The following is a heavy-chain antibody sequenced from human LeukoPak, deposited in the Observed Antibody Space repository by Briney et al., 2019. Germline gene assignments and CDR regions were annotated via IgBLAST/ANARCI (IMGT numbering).Heavy chain of an antibody. V-gene: IGHV3-30-3*01. CDR1: GFTFSSYA. J-gene: IGHJ5*02. CDR2: ISYDGSNK. CDR3: TPIAGTGNFS. Sequence: GGSLRLSCAASGFTFSSYAMHWVRQAPGKGLEWVAVISYDGSNKYYADSVKGRFTISRDNSKNTLYLQMNSLRAEDTAVYYCTPIAGTGNFSWGQGTLVTVSS. D-gene: IGHD6-13*01.